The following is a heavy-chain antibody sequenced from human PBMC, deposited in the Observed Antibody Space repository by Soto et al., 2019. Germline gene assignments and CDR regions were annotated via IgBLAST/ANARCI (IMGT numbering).Heavy chain of an antibody. Sequence: PGGSLRLFCAAPGVTVCRNYMYWGRLAPGKGREWVSVIDSGGSTYYADSVKGRFTISRDNSKNTLYLQMIGLRAEDTAVYYCAKKGSPSGDHKNWYFDLWGRGALVTVSS. D-gene: IGHD1-26*01. CDR3: AKKGSPSGDHKNWYFDL. V-gene: IGHV3-53*01. CDR2: IDSGGST. J-gene: IGHJ2*01. CDR1: GVTVCRNY.